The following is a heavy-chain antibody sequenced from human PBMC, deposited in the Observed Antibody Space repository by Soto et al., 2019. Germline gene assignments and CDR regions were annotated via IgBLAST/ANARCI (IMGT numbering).Heavy chain of an antibody. Sequence: TSETLSLTCTVSGGSISSGGYYWSWIRQHPGKGLEWIGYIYYSGSTYYNPSLKSRVTISVDTSKNQFSLKLSSVTAADTAVYYCARDRMWLDYYYYGMDVWGQGTTVTVSS. D-gene: IGHD6-19*01. V-gene: IGHV4-31*03. CDR3: ARDRMWLDYYYYGMDV. J-gene: IGHJ6*02. CDR2: IYYSGST. CDR1: GGSISSGGYY.